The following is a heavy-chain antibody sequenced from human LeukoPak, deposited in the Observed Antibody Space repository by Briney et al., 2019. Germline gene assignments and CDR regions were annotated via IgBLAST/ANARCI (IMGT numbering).Heavy chain of an antibody. Sequence: PGGSLRLSCAVSGFTFSSYSMTRVRQAPGKGLEWVSYISSTSSTVYYADSVKGRFTISRDNVKNSLYLQMNSLRAEDTAVYYCARGRDSSSSYPGYWGQGTLVTVSS. D-gene: IGHD6-6*01. J-gene: IGHJ4*02. V-gene: IGHV3-48*01. CDR1: GFTFSSYS. CDR3: ARGRDSSSSYPGY. CDR2: ISSTSSTV.